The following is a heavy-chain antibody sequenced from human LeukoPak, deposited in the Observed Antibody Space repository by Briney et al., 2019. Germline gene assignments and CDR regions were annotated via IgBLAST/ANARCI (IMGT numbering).Heavy chain of an antibody. CDR3: ARWVNYYGSGFYYSDY. J-gene: IGHJ4*02. CDR2: ITSSASTI. D-gene: IGHD3-10*01. CDR1: GFSFSAYE. Sequence: GSLRLSCAASGFSFSAYEMNWVRQAPGKGLEWISYITSSASTIYYADSVKGRFTISRDNAKNSLYLQMNSLRAEDTALYYCARWVNYYGSGFYYSDYWGQGTLVTVSS. V-gene: IGHV3-48*03.